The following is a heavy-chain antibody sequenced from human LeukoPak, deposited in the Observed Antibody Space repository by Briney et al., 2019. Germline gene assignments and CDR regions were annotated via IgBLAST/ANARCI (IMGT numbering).Heavy chain of an antibody. D-gene: IGHD6-13*01. CDR3: AKQPTSASAAAGTFDY. J-gene: IGHJ4*01. CDR2: ISGSGDST. CDR1: GFTFSSSA. V-gene: IGHV3-23*01. Sequence: GGSLGLSCAASGFTFSSSAMSWVRQAPGKGLEWVSAISGSGDSTYYADSVKGRFTISRDNSKNTLYLQMNTLRAEDTAVYYCAKQPTSASAAAGTFDYWGHGTLVTVSS.